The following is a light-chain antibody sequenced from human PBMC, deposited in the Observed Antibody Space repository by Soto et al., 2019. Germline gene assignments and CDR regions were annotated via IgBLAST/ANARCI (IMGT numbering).Light chain of an antibody. CDR1: QSVSSN. Sequence: EIVMTQSPATLSVSPGERATLYCRASQSVSSNLAWYQQKPGQAPRLLIFGASTRATGISDRFRGSGSGTDFTLTINRLEPEDFAVYYCQQYGRTFGQGTKVDIK. CDR2: GAS. CDR3: QQYGRT. J-gene: IGKJ2*01. V-gene: IGKV3D-15*01.